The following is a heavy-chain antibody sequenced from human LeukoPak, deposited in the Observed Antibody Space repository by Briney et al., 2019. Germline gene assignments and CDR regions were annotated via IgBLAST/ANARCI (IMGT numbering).Heavy chain of an antibody. CDR1: GFTFSSYA. CDR2: ISGSGGST. Sequence: GGSLRLSCAASGFTFSSYAMSWVRQAPGKGLEWVSAISGSGGSTYYADSVKGRFTISRDNSKNTLYLQMNSLRAEDTAVYYCAKVGSSSWYVPYYFDYWDQGTLVTVSS. D-gene: IGHD6-13*01. J-gene: IGHJ4*02. CDR3: AKVGSSSWYVPYYFDY. V-gene: IGHV3-23*01.